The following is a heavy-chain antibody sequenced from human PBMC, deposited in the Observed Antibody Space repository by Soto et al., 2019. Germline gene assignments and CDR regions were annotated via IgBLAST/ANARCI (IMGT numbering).Heavy chain of an antibody. CDR2: IYYSGST. Sequence: PSETLSLTCTVSGGSISSSSYYWCWIRHPPGKGLEWIGSIYYSGSTYYNPSLKSRVTISVDTSKNQFSLKLSSVTAADTAVYYCARQVATDFDYWGQGTLVTVSS. V-gene: IGHV4-39*01. D-gene: IGHD5-12*01. CDR3: ARQVATDFDY. CDR1: GGSISSSSYY. J-gene: IGHJ4*02.